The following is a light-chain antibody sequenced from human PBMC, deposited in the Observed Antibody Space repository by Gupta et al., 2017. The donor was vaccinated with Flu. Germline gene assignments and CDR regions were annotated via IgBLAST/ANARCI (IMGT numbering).Light chain of an antibody. J-gene: IGKJ3*01. CDR3: QQRSNWPPFT. V-gene: IGKV3-11*01. CDR1: QSVSNY. Sequence: EIVLTQSPATLSLSPGARATRTCRASQSVSNYLAWYQQKPGQAPRLLIYDASNRATGIPARFSGSGSGTDFTLTISSLEPEDFAVYYCQQRSNWPPFTFGPGTKVDIK. CDR2: DAS.